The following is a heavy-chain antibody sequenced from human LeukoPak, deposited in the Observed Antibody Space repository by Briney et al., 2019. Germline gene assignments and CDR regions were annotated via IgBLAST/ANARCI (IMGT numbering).Heavy chain of an antibody. CDR1: GGSISSYY. CDR3: AGGGGWGNWNDAVDY. V-gene: IGHV4-59*01. J-gene: IGHJ4*02. Sequence: SETLSLTCTVSGGSISSYYWSWIRQPAGKGLEWIGYIYYSGSTNYNPSLKSRVTISVDTSKDQFSLKLSSVTAADTAVYYCAGGGGWGNWNDAVDYWGQGTLVTVSS. D-gene: IGHD1-1*01. CDR2: IYYSGST.